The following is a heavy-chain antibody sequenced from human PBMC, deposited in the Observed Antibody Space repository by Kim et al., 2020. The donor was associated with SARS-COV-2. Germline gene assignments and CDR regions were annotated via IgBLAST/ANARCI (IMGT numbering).Heavy chain of an antibody. CDR2: INHSGST. CDR3: ARAPRRERIAARGLYARNWFDA. V-gene: IGHV4-34*01. J-gene: IGHJ5*02. CDR1: GGSFSGYY. D-gene: IGHD6-6*01. Sequence: SETLSLTCAVYGGSFSGYYWSWIRQPPGKGLEWIGEINHSGSTNYNPSLKSRVTISVDTSKNQFSLKLSSVTAADTAVYYCARAPRRERIAARGLYARNWFDAWGQGTLVTVSS.